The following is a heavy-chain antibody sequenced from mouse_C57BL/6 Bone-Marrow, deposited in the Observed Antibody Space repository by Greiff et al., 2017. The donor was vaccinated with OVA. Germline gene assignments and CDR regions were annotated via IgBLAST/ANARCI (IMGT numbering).Heavy chain of an antibody. CDR1: GYSITSGYD. CDR3: EREDYEYDGGWFAY. J-gene: IGHJ3*01. V-gene: IGHV3-1*01. D-gene: IGHD2-4*01. CDR2: ISYSGST. Sequence: EVQLQESGPGMVKPSQSLSLTCTVTGYSITSGYDWHWIRHFPGNKLEWMGYISYSGSTNYNPSLKSRIPITHDTSKNHFFLKLNSVTTEDTATYYCEREDYEYDGGWFAYWGQGTLVTVSA.